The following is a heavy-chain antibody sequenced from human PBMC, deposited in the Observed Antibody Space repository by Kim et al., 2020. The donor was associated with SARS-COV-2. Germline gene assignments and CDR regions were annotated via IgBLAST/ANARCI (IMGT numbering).Heavy chain of an antibody. Sequence: GGSLRLSCAASGFTFRSYAMSWVRQAPGKGLEWVSVISDSGGGTYFADSVKGRFTISRYNSKNTLYLQMNSLRAEDTAVYYCVKLFSSSWYKGFDPWGQG. D-gene: IGHD6-13*01. CDR1: GFTFRSYA. CDR2: ISDSGGGT. V-gene: IGHV3-23*01. CDR3: VKLFSSSWYKGFDP. J-gene: IGHJ5*02.